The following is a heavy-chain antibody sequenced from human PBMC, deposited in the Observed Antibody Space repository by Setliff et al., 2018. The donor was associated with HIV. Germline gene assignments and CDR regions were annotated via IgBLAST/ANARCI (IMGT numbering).Heavy chain of an antibody. CDR3: ARDRSPRGDGSSYDFAWALDL. J-gene: IGHJ3*01. Sequence: GGSLRLSCAASGFTFSDYFMSWIRQAPGKGLEWVSYISRSGDSIHYADSVKGRFTISRDNAKNSLYLQMNSLRADDTAVYYCARDRSPRGDGSSYDFAWALDLWGQGTMVTVSS. D-gene: IGHD2-21*01. CDR1: GFTFSDYF. V-gene: IGHV3-11*04. CDR2: ISRSGDSI.